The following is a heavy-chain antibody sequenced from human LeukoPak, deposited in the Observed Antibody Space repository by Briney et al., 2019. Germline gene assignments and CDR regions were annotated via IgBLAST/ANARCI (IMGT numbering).Heavy chain of an antibody. CDR3: AREQSDDAFDI. CDR1: GFTFSSYW. Sequence: PGGSLRLSCAASGFTFSSYWMSWIRQAPGKGLEWVANIKQDGSEKYYVDSVKGRFTISRDNAKNSLYLQMNSLRAEDTAVYYCAREQSDDAFDIWGQGTMVTVSS. V-gene: IGHV3-7*01. J-gene: IGHJ3*02. CDR2: IKQDGSEK. D-gene: IGHD5-24*01.